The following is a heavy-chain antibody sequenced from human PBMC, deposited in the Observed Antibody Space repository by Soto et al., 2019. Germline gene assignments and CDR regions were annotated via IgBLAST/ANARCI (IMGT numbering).Heavy chain of an antibody. CDR2: LYVSGTT. D-gene: IGHD1-7*01. CDR1: GGSMNSYY. J-gene: IGHJ4*02. Sequence: PSETLSLTCTVSGGSMNSYYLSWIRQPAGKGLEWIGRLYVSGTTNYNPSLNSRVTMSVDTSKNQFSLKLRFVTAADTAVYYCARGTTGQDDYWGQGTLVTVYS. V-gene: IGHV4-4*07. CDR3: ARGTTGQDDY.